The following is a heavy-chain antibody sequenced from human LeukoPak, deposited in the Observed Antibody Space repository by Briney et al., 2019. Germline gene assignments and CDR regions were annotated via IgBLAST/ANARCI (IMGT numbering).Heavy chain of an antibody. CDR1: GYTFTGYY. J-gene: IGHJ4*02. V-gene: IGHV1-2*06. D-gene: IGHD4-17*01. CDR3: ARETRINGAIRVFVY. Sequence: ASVKVSCKASGYTFTGYYMHWVRQAPGQGLEWMGRINPNSGGTNYAQKFQGRVTMTRDTSISTAYMELSRLRSDDTAVYYCARETRINGAIRVFVYWGQGSLVTVSS. CDR2: INPNSGGT.